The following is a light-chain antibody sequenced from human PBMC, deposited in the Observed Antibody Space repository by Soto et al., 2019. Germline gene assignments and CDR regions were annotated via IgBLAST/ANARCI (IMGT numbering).Light chain of an antibody. CDR2: AAS. J-gene: IGKJ2*01. V-gene: IGKV1-6*01. Sequence: AFQMTQSPSSLSASVGGRATITCRASQYIRTDVAWYQQKPGKAPKLLIFAASSLQSGVSSRFSGSGSGTDFTLTISSLQPEDFATYYCLQDYIYPYTFGQGTKVDIK. CDR1: QYIRTD. CDR3: LQDYIYPYT.